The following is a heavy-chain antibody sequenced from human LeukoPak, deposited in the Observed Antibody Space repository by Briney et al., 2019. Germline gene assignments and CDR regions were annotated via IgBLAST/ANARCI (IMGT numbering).Heavy chain of an antibody. D-gene: IGHD1-20*01. CDR2: IDPRGDST. CDR3: ARDNFWSFDY. V-gene: IGHV1-46*01. J-gene: IGHJ4*02. Sequence: ASVKVSCKASGYTFGSYSMHWVRQAPGQELEWMGIIDPRGDSTANARKFQGRVTVTMDTSTSTVYMELSSLTSEDTAVYYCARDNFWSFDYWGQGTLVTVSS. CDR1: GYTFGSYS.